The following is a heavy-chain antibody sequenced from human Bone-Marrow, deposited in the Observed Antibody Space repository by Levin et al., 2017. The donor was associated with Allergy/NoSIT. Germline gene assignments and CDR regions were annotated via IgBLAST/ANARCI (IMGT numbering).Heavy chain of an antibody. CDR3: ARVLAVAGRFFDY. CDR1: GGSFSGYY. Sequence: SETLSLTCAVYGGSFSGYYWSWIRQPPGKGLEWIGEINHSGSTNYNPSLKSRVTISVDTSKNQFSLKLSSVTAADTAVYYCARVLAVAGRFFDYWGQGTLVTVSS. D-gene: IGHD6-19*01. CDR2: INHSGST. V-gene: IGHV4-34*01. J-gene: IGHJ4*02.